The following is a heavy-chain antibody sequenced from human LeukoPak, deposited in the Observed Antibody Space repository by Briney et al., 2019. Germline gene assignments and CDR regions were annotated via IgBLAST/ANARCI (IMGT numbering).Heavy chain of an antibody. J-gene: IGHJ4*02. Sequence: SETLSLTCTVSGGSISSSSNYWGWIRQPPGKGLEWLGSIYYSGSTYYNPSLKSRVTISVDTSKNQFSLKLSSVTPADTAVYYCARILWFGGLFLDYWGQGTLVTVSS. CDR2: IYYSGST. V-gene: IGHV4-39*01. CDR3: ARILWFGGLFLDY. D-gene: IGHD3-10*01. CDR1: GGSISSSSNY.